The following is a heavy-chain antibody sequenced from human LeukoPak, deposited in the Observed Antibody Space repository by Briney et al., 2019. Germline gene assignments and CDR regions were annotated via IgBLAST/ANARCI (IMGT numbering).Heavy chain of an antibody. V-gene: IGHV4-38-2*01. CDR1: GYSISSGYY. CDR2: VYHTGST. Sequence: PSETLSLTCAVSGYSISSGYYWVWIRQPPGKGLEWIGSVYHTGSTYYYPSLKSRVTISLDTSKNQLSLRLTSVTAADTALYYCASHYYASSGSLFDSWGRGSLVTVSS. CDR3: ASHYYASSGSLFDS. J-gene: IGHJ4*02. D-gene: IGHD3-22*01.